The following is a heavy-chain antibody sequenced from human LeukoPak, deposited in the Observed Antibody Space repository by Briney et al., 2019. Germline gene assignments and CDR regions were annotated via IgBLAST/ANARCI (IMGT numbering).Heavy chain of an antibody. V-gene: IGHV4-34*01. CDR3: ARGGWGSYVY. D-gene: IGHD7-27*01. CDR2: INHSGST. Sequence: SETLSLTCAVYGGSFSGYYWSWIRQPPGKGLEWIGEINHSGSTNYNPSLKSRVTLSVDTSKNQFSLKLSSVTAADTAVYYCARGGWGSYVYWGQGTLVTVSS. CDR1: GGSFSGYY. J-gene: IGHJ4*02.